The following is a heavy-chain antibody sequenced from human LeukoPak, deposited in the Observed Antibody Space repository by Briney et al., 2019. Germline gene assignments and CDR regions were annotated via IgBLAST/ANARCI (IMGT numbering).Heavy chain of an antibody. Sequence: KPSETLSLTCTVSGGSISSYYWSWIRQPPGKGLEWIGYIYYSGSTNYNPSLKSRVTISVDTSKNQFSLKLSSVTAADTAVYYCARHVAWYYGSSGTLCDAFDIWGQGTMVTVSS. CDR1: GGSISSYY. CDR3: ARHVAWYYGSSGTLCDAFDI. J-gene: IGHJ3*02. D-gene: IGHD3-22*01. V-gene: IGHV4-59*08. CDR2: IYYSGST.